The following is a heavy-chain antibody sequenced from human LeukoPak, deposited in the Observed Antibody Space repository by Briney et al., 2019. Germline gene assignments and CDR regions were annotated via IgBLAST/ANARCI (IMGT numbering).Heavy chain of an antibody. J-gene: IGHJ6*03. CDR3: ARSQFIAAGTYYYYYMDV. D-gene: IGHD6-6*01. CDR1: GGTFSSYA. V-gene: IGHV1-69*06. CDR2: IIPIFGAA. Sequence: GASVKVSCKASGGTFSSYAINWVRQAPGQGLEWMGGIIPIFGAANYSQKFQDRVTITADKSTSTAYMELSSLRSEDTAVYYCARSQFIAAGTYYYYYMDVWGKGTTVTVSS.